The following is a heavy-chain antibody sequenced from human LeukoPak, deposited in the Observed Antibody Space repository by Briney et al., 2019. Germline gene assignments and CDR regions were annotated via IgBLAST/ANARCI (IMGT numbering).Heavy chain of an antibody. CDR3: GMSGDRVPLQDDVFDV. Sequence: PGESLKISCKVSGYSFTSYCSGWVRQMPGKGLEWMGIIYPGDSSPTYSPSFRGQATISVDKSINPAFLQWTVLQASNTAMYYCGMSGDRVPLQDDVFDVWGQGTMVTVST. J-gene: IGHJ3*01. V-gene: IGHV5-51*01. D-gene: IGHD1-26*01. CDR1: GYSFTSYC. CDR2: IYPGDSSP.